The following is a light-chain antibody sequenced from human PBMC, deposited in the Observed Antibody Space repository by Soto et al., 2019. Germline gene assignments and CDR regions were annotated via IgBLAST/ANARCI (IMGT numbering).Light chain of an antibody. J-gene: IGLJ3*02. CDR3: LSYTVTSILV. Sequence: QSVLTQPASVSGSPGQSITISCTGTNSDVGAYNYVSWFQQHPGRAPKLIIFEVSNRPSRVSHRFSGSKSGNTASLTISGLQTEDEADYYCLSYTVTSILVFGGGTQLTVL. CDR1: NSDVGAYNY. V-gene: IGLV2-14*01. CDR2: EVS.